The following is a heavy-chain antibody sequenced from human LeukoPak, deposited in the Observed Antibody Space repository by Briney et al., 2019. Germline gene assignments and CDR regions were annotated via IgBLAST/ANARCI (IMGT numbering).Heavy chain of an antibody. CDR3: ARVSPANYYDSSGYLYYYYNGMDV. CDR2: ISAYNGNT. J-gene: IGHJ6*02. CDR1: GYTFTSYG. D-gene: IGHD3-22*01. Sequence: GSLKVSCKASGYTFTSYGISWVRQAPGQGLEWMGWISAYNGNTNYAQKLQGRVTMTTDTSTSTAYMELRSLRSDDTAVYYCARVSPANYYDSSGYLYYYYNGMDVWGQGTTVTVSS. V-gene: IGHV1-18*01.